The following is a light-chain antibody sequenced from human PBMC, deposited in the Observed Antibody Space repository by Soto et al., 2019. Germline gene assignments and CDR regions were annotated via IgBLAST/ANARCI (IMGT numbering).Light chain of an antibody. CDR2: EVS. V-gene: IGLV2-14*03. Sequence: QSALTQPASVSGSPGQSITISCTGTSSDVGGYIYVSWYQQHPGKAPKFLIYEVSNRPSGVSNRFSGSKSGNTASLTISGLQAEDEADYYCSSYTSRSTLVFGTGTKLTVL. CDR3: SSYTSRSTLV. CDR1: SSDVGGYIY. J-gene: IGLJ1*01.